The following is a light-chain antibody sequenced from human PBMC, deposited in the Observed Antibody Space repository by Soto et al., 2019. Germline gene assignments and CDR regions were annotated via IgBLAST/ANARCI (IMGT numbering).Light chain of an antibody. Sequence: DIQLTQSPSTLSASVGDRVTITCRVSQSISNWLAWYQQKPGKAPKLLIYEASTLQSGLPSRFSGSGSGTEFTLAISRLQPDDFATYFCQQYSSFSRRTFGQGTKVEIK. V-gene: IGKV1-5*01. CDR3: QQYSSFSRRT. CDR1: QSISNW. CDR2: EAS. J-gene: IGKJ1*01.